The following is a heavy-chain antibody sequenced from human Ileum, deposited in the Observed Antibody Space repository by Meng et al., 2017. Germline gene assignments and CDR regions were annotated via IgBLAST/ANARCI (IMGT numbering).Heavy chain of an antibody. V-gene: IGHV4-30-4*08. CDR1: VGSISSDGYY. CDR2: IYHSGSA. D-gene: IGHD2-21*01. CDR3: ARGDTLVVDY. J-gene: IGHJ4*02. Sequence: QVQLQESGPGLVKPSQTLSLTCTVTVGSISSDGYYWSWIRQHPGKGLEFIGYIYHSGSAYYNPSLKSRVTISVDTSKNQFSLKLTSVTAADTAVYYCARGDTLVVDYWGQGTLVTVSS.